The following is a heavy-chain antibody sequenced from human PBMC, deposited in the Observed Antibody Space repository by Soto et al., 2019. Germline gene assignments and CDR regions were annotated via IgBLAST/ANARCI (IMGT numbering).Heavy chain of an antibody. CDR2: IIPIFGTA. J-gene: IGHJ6*02. CDR3: ARHVPAAGYYYGMDV. D-gene: IGHD2-2*01. CDR1: GGTFSSYA. Sequence: QVQLVQSGAEVKKHGSSMKVSCKASGGTFSSYAISWVRQAPGQGLEWMGGIIPIFGTANYAQKFQGRVTITADESTSTAYMELSSLRSEDTAVYHCARHVPAAGYYYGMDVWGQGTTVTVSS. V-gene: IGHV1-69*12.